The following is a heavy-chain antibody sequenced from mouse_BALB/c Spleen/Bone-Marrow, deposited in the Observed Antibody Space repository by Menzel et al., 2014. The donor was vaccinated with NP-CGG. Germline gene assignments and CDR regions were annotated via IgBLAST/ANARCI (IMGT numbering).Heavy chain of an antibody. CDR2: IYPGNSDT. CDR3: TTLARTNFDY. CDR1: GYTFSNYW. J-gene: IGHJ2*01. Sequence: EVHLVESGTVLARPGAAVKMSCKASGYTFSNYWMHWVKQRPGQGLEWIGTIYPGNSDTTYIQKFKGKAKLTAVTSTSTAYMDLSSLTNEDSAVYYCTTLARTNFDYWGQGTTLTVSS. V-gene: IGHV1-5*01. D-gene: IGHD3-1*01.